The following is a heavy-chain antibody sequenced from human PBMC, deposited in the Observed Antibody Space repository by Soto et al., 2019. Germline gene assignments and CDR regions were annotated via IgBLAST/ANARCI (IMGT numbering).Heavy chain of an antibody. CDR2: ISSNGDST. V-gene: IGHV3-64D*06. CDR3: VHPRSTVQIPPT. Sequence: SARLSCSASGFTFSMFSMHCVRQAPGKGLEYVSGISSNGDSTYYADSVKGRFTISRDNSKNTLYLQMSSLRAVDTAVYYCVHPRSTVQIPPTWGQGTLVTVSS. CDR1: GFTFSMFS. D-gene: IGHD4-17*01. J-gene: IGHJ5*02.